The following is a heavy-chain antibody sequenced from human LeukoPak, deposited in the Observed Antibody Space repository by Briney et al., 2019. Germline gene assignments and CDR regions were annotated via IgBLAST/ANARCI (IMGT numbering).Heavy chain of an antibody. Sequence: GGSLRLSCAASGFTFTSYSMNWVRQAPGKGLEWVSTISGGGGSTYYADSVKGRFTISRDNSKNTLYLQVNSLRAEDTAVYYCAKGGKWDVTPFDYWSQGTLVTVSS. CDR3: AKGGKWDVTPFDY. CDR2: ISGGGGST. J-gene: IGHJ4*02. D-gene: IGHD1-26*01. CDR1: GFTFTSYS. V-gene: IGHV3-23*01.